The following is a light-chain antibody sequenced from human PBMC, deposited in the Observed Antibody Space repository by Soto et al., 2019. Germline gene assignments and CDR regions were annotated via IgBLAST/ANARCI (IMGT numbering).Light chain of an antibody. V-gene: IGLV2-23*01. CDR1: SSDVGSSNL. Sequence: QSVLTQPVSVSGCPGQSITISCTGTSSDVGSSNLVSWYQQHPGKAPKLIIYEGSRRPSGVSGRFSGSKSGNTASLTISGLQAEDEADYYCCSFADSSTFYVFGTGTKVTVL. CDR3: CSFADSSTFYV. J-gene: IGLJ1*01. CDR2: EGS.